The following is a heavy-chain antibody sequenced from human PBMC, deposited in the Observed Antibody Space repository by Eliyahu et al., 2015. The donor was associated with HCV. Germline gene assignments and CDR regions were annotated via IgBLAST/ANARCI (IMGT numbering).Heavy chain of an antibody. CDR1: GFXFSRYW. J-gene: IGHJ4*02. CDR3: AREKIGRASAFEK. Sequence: EVQLVESGGGLVQPGGSLRXSCEDSGFXFSRYWMSWVXQASGEGLEWVANIKEDGSAKGHADSVKGRFTISRDNAKKSLYLQMNSLRDEDTALYYCAREKIGRASAFEKWGQGTLVTVSS. D-gene: IGHD6-6*01. V-gene: IGHV3-7*04. CDR2: IKEDGSAK.